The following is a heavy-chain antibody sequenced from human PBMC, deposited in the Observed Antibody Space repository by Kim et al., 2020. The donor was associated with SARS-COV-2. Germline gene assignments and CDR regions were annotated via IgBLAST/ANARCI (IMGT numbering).Heavy chain of an antibody. J-gene: IGHJ6*02. CDR2: IYYSGST. CDR1: GGSISSSSYY. D-gene: IGHD2-15*01. CDR3: ARIEGIYYYGMDV. V-gene: IGHV4-39*01. Sequence: SETLSLTCTVSGGSISSSSYYWGWIRQPPGKGLEWIGSIYYSGSTYYNPSLKSRVTISVDTSKNQFSLKLSSVTAADTAVYYCARIEGIYYYGMDVWGQGTTVTVSS.